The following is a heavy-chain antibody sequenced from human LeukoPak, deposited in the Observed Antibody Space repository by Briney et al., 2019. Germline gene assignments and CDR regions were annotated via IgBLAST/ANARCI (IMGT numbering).Heavy chain of an antibody. D-gene: IGHD3-9*01. V-gene: IGHV4-38-2*02. CDR2: IFHSGST. CDR1: GYSISSRHF. J-gene: IGHJ4*02. Sequence: SETLSLTCSVSGYSISSRHFWGWIRQSRGKGLEWIGSIFHSGSTYHNPSLKSRVTISVDTSKNEFSLKLTSVTAADTAVYYCGRSWEHFDWLSPFDYWGQGTLVTVSS. CDR3: GRSWEHFDWLSPFDY.